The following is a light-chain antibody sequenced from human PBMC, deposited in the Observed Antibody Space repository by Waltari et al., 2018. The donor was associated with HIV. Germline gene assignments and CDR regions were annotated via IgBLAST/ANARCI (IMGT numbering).Light chain of an antibody. J-gene: IGKJ1*01. CDR2: AAS. CDR3: QQYYAYPRT. V-gene: IGKV1-8*01. CDR1: QDVGTF. Sequence: AIRMTQSPSSISASTGDNITVICRASQDVGTFVGWYQQKPGTAPKLLMSAASKLQSGLPSRFSGNGSDTEFTLTINCLQSEDYATYYCQQYYAYPRTFGQGTRV.